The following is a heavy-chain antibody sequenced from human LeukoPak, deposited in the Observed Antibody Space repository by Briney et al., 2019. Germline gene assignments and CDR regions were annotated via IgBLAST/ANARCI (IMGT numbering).Heavy chain of an antibody. V-gene: IGHV3-30-3*01. CDR2: ISYDGSNK. CDR3: ARGAPKEIQLWLRLRGVAFDI. CDR1: GFTFSSYA. D-gene: IGHD5-18*01. Sequence: TGGSLRLSCAASGFTFSSYAMHWVRQAPGKGLEWVAVISYDGSNKYYADSVKGRFTISRDNTKNSLYLQMNNLRAEDTAVYYCARGAPKEIQLWLRLRGVAFDIWGQGTMVTVSS. J-gene: IGHJ3*02.